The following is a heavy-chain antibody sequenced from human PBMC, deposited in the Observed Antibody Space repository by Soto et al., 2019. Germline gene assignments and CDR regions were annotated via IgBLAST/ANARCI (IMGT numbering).Heavy chain of an antibody. V-gene: IGHV4-39*01. CDR2: IYYSGST. Sequence: QLQLQESGPGLVKPSETLSLTCTVSGGSISSSSYYWGWIRQPPGKGLEWIGSIYYSGSTYYNPSLKSRVTISVDTSKNQFSLKLSSVTAADTAVYYCARHPAYDYGGNGNSRFDYWGQGTLVTVSS. CDR1: GGSISSSSYY. CDR3: ARHPAYDYGGNGNSRFDY. D-gene: IGHD4-17*01. J-gene: IGHJ4*02.